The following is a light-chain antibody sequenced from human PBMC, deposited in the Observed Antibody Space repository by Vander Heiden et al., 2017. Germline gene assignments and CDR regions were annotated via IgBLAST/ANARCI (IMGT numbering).Light chain of an antibody. V-gene: IGLV3-21*02. CDR3: QVWNTITDHV. J-gene: IGLJ1*01. CDR2: DDS. Sequence: SYELTQPPSVSVAPGQTAGITCGGNNIATKNVHWYQQKSGQSPVLLVYDDSNRPSGIPERFSGSTSGNTATLTISRVEAGDEADYHCQVWNTITDHVFGTGTKVTVL. CDR1: NIATKN.